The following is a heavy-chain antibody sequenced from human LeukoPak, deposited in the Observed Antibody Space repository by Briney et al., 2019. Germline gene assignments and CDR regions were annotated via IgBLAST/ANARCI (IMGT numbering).Heavy chain of an antibody. D-gene: IGHD2/OR15-2a*01. CDR1: GYSISSGYY. CDR3: AKTLPFVG. CDR2: ISGSGGST. Sequence: ETLSLTCTVSGYSISSGYYWGWVRQAPGKGLEWVSAISGSGGSTYYADSVKGRFTISRDNSKNTLYLQMNSLRAEDTAVYYCAKTLPFVGWGQGTLVTVSS. V-gene: IGHV3-23*01. J-gene: IGHJ1*01.